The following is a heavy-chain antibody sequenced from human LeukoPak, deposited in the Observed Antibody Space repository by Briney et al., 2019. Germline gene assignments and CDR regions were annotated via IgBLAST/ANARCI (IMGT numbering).Heavy chain of an antibody. Sequence: GGSLRLSCAASGFTFSSYSMNWVRQAPGKGLEWVSSISSSSSYIYYADSVKGRFTISRDNAKNSLYLQMNSLRAEDTAVCYCARDSMITFGGVIVTYFDYWGQGTLVTVSS. V-gene: IGHV3-21*01. CDR3: ARDSMITFGGVIVTYFDY. CDR2: ISSSSSYI. CDR1: GFTFSSYS. D-gene: IGHD3-16*02. J-gene: IGHJ4*02.